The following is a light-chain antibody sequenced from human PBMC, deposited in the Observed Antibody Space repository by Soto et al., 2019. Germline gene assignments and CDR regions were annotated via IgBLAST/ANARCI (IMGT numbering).Light chain of an antibody. CDR3: QQYNNWPWT. V-gene: IGKV3-15*01. CDR1: QSVSSN. Sequence: EIVMTQYPATLSVSPGERATLSCRASQSVSSNLAWYQQKPVQAPRLLFYGASTRATGIPARFSGSGSGTAFTLTISSLQSEDFAVYYCQQYNNWPWTFGQGTKVEIK. J-gene: IGKJ1*01. CDR2: GAS.